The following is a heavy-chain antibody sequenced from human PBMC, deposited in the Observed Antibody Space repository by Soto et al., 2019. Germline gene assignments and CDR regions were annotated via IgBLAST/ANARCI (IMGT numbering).Heavy chain of an antibody. CDR1: GFTFSSYW. CDR3: ARLRITMVRGGFSGMDV. D-gene: IGHD3-10*01. J-gene: IGHJ6*02. Sequence: EVQLVESGGGLVQPGGSLRLSCAASGFTFSSYWMSWVRQAPGKGLEWVANIKQDGSEKYYVDSVKGRFTISRDNAKNSLYLQMNSLRAEDTAVYYCARLRITMVRGGFSGMDVWGQGTTVTVSS. CDR2: IKQDGSEK. V-gene: IGHV3-7*05.